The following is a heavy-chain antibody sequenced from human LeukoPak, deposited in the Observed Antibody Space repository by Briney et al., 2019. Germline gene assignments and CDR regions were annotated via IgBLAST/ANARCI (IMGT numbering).Heavy chain of an antibody. D-gene: IGHD1-1*01. CDR3: ARALTTLTYEGY. J-gene: IGHJ4*02. CDR2: ISGSNSYI. V-gene: IGHV3-21*01. CDR1: GFTFSSYT. Sequence: GGSLRLSCAASGFTFSSYTMHCIRQAPGKGLEWVSSISGSNSYIFYADSVKGRFTVSRDNAKDSLYLQMNSLRAEDTAVYYCARALTTLTYEGYWGQGTLVTVSS.